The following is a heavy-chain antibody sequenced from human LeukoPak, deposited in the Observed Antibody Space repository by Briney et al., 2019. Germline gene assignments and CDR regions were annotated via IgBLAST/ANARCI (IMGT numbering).Heavy chain of an antibody. CDR2: INEYGSKK. CDR1: GSTFSTYW. V-gene: IGHV3-7*03. D-gene: IGHD4-23*01. CDR3: ARAVTCTERY. J-gene: IGHJ4*02. Sequence: GGSLRLSCAASGSTFSTYWMTWVRQAPGKGLEWVARINEYGSKKSHVDSMKGRFTISRDNAQKSLYLEMNSLRAEDTAVYYCARAVTCTERYWGQGTLVTVSS.